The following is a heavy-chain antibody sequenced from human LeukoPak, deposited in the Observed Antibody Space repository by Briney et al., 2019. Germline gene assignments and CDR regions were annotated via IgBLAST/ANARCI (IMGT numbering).Heavy chain of an antibody. CDR3: ARGLGYCSGGSCYLNWFDP. J-gene: IGHJ5*02. CDR1: GYTFTGYY. Sequence: ASVKVSCKASGYTFTGYYMHWVRRAPGQGLEWMGWINPNSGGTNYAQKFQGRVTMTRDTSISTAYMELSRLRSDDTAVYYCARGLGYCSGGSCYLNWFDPWGQGTLVTVSS. CDR2: INPNSGGT. V-gene: IGHV1-2*02. D-gene: IGHD2-15*01.